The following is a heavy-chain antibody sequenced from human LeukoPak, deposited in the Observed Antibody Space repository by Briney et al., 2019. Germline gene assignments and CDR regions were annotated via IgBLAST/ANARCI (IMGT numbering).Heavy chain of an antibody. CDR3: ARLGSCSGGSCS. J-gene: IGHJ5*02. D-gene: IGHD2-15*01. CDR2: ISSSSSYI. V-gene: IGHV3-21*01. Sequence: GGSLRLSCAASGFTXSSYSMNWVRQAPGKGLEWVSSISSSSSYIYYADSVKGRFTISRDNAKNSLYLQMNSLRAEDTAVYYCARLGSCSGGSCSWGQGTLVTVSS. CDR1: GFTXSSYS.